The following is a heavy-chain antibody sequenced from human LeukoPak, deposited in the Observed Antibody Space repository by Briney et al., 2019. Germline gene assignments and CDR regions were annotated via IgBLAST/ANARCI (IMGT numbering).Heavy chain of an antibody. Sequence: PSETLSLTCTVSGGSISSHYWSWIRQPPGKGLEWIGYIYYSGSTNYNPSLKSRVTISVDTSKNQFSLKLSSVPAADTAVYYCARHYYYYYMDVWGKGTTVTVS. CDR3: ARHYYYYYMDV. CDR1: GGSISSHY. CDR2: IYYSGST. V-gene: IGHV4-59*11. J-gene: IGHJ6*03.